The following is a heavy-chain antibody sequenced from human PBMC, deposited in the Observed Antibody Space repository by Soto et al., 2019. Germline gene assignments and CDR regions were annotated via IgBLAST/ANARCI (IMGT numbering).Heavy chain of an antibody. J-gene: IGHJ4*02. CDR2: IYPGDSDT. CDR3: ARHVPNVGVFDY. D-gene: IGHD2-8*01. CDR1: GYSFTSSW. Sequence: PXESXKISCKGSGYSFTSSWIGWVRQMPGKGLEWMGIIYPGDSDTRYSPSFQGQVTISADKSISTAYLQWSSLKASDTAMYYCARHVPNVGVFDYWGQGALVTVSS. V-gene: IGHV5-51*01.